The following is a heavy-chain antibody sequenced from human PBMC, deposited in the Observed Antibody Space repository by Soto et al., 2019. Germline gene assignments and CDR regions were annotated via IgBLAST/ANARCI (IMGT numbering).Heavy chain of an antibody. CDR2: ISQTGAT. V-gene: IGHV4-30-2*01. CDR3: AGAVSPYFGTWFDP. Sequence: YSWAWIRQPPGRGLEWIGSISQTGATSYNPSLKSRVSVSLDKSKNQFSLRLSSVTAADMAVYYCAGAVSPYFGTWFDPWGQGTLVTVSS. D-gene: IGHD3-10*01. J-gene: IGHJ5*02. CDR1: YS.